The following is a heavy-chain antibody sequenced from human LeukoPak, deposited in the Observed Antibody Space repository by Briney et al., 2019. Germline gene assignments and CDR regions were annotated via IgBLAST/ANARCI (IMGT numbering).Heavy chain of an antibody. CDR1: GFTFRSYA. Sequence: GGSLRLSCAASGFTFRSYAMSWLRQAPAKVLAWVSALRGSGGSTYYAGSVKGRFTISRDNSKNTLYLQMNSLRAEDTAVYYCAKDMPYYYDSSGPFDYWGQGTLVTVSS. D-gene: IGHD3-22*01. CDR2: LRGSGGST. CDR3: AKDMPYYYDSSGPFDY. V-gene: IGHV3-23*01. J-gene: IGHJ4*02.